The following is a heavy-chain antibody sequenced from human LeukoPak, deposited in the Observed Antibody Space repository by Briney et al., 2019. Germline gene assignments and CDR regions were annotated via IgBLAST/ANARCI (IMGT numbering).Heavy chain of an antibody. J-gene: IGHJ4*02. Sequence: SETLSLTCTVAGGSISSYYWSWIRQPPGKGLEWIGYIYYSGSTNYNPSLKSRVTISVDTSKNQFSLKLSSVTAADTAVYYCARGYCSGGSCYPYYFDYWGQGTLVTVSS. CDR3: ARGYCSGGSCYPYYFDY. CDR1: GGSISSYY. D-gene: IGHD2-15*01. CDR2: IYYSGST. V-gene: IGHV4-59*08.